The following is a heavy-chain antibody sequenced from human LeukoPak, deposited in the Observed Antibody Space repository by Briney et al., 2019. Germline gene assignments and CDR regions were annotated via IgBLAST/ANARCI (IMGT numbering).Heavy chain of an antibody. Sequence: PGGSLRLSCAASGFIFSDYGMNWVRQAPGKGLEWVSYISTSSNTIYYADSVKGRFTISRDNAKNSLYLQMNSLRAEDTAVYYCARGDCSGGSCYLSLTTIDYWGQGTLVTVSS. J-gene: IGHJ4*02. D-gene: IGHD2-15*01. CDR1: GFIFSDYG. V-gene: IGHV3-48*01. CDR2: ISTSSNTI. CDR3: ARGDCSGGSCYLSLTTIDY.